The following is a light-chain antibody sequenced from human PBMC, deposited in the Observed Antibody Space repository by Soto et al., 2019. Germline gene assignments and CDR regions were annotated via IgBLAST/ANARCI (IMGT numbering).Light chain of an antibody. CDR3: QTYDNSLSDVV. Sequence: QSVLTQPPSVSGAPGQRVTFSCTGSSSNIGAGFGVHWYQQLPGTAPKLLIYDNTNRHSGVPDRFSGSRSGTSASLAITGLQAEDEADYYCQTYDNSLSDVVFGGGTKLTVL. CDR2: DNT. CDR1: SSNIGAGFG. J-gene: IGLJ2*01. V-gene: IGLV1-40*01.